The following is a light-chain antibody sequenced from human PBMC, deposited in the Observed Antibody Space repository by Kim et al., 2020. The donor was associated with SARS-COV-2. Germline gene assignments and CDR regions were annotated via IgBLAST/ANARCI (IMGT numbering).Light chain of an antibody. CDR1: QDIRND. CDR3: LQHKRYPVT. V-gene: IGKV1-17*01. J-gene: IGKJ5*01. Sequence: SASVGERVTITCRASQDIRNDVGWYQHKPWRAPTRLSSGASSLQRGVPSKFSGSGSGIEYSLTINSLQPKDFATYICLQHKRYPVTFGQGTRLEI. CDR2: GAS.